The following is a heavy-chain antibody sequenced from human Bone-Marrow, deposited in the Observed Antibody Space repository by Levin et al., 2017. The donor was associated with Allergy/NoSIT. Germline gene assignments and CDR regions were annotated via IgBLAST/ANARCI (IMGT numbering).Heavy chain of an antibody. CDR2: IVHSGNT. Sequence: SETLSLTCNVSGGSIKTYYWSWIRQSPGKRLEWVGHIVHSGNTNYNPALKSRVTIAVDTSKSQFSLKMSSVTAADTALYYCAGATGVVRPFDFWGQGTLVIVSS. D-gene: IGHD1-14*01. CDR1: GGSIKTYY. J-gene: IGHJ4*02. V-gene: IGHV4-59*01. CDR3: AGATGVVRPFDF.